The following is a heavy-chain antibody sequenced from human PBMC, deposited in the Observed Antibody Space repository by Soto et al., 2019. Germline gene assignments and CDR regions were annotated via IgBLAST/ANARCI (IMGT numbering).Heavy chain of an antibody. D-gene: IGHD1-26*01. V-gene: IGHV3-30*18. CDR3: AKDGVGATIDY. Sequence: QVQLVESGGGVVQPGRSLRLSCAASGFTFSSYGMHWVRQAPGKGLEWVAVISYDGSNKYYADSVKGRFTISRDNSKNTLYLQMNSLRAEDTAVYYCAKDGVGATIDYWGQVTLVTVSS. CDR2: ISYDGSNK. J-gene: IGHJ4*02. CDR1: GFTFSSYG.